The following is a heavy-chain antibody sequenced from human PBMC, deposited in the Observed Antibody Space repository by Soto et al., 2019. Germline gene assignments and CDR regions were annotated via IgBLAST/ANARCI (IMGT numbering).Heavy chain of an antibody. V-gene: IGHV3-7*01. CDR1: GFSFRSYW. CDR2: INQDGSEK. Sequence: EVQLVESGGGLVQPGGSLRLSCVASGFSFRSYWMTWVRQAPGKGLEWVANINQDGSEKYYVDCVKGRFTFSKDNAKNSVYLQMTSLRVEDTAVYYCARAHPRNNYYAMDVGGHGTTVPVSS. J-gene: IGHJ6*02. CDR3: ARAHPRNNYYAMDV.